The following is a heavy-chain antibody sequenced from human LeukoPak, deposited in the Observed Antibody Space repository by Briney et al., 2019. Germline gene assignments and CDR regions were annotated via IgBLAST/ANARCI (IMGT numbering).Heavy chain of an antibody. CDR2: ISGSGGST. V-gene: IGHV3-23*01. CDR3: AKMVRGDYGVDY. D-gene: IGHD4-17*01. Sequence: GGSLRLSSAASGFTFSSYAMSWVRQAPGKGLEWVSAISGSGGSTYYADSVKGRFTISRDNSKNTLYLQMNSGRAEDTAVYYCAKMVRGDYGVDYWGQGTLVTVSS. J-gene: IGHJ4*02. CDR1: GFTFSSYA.